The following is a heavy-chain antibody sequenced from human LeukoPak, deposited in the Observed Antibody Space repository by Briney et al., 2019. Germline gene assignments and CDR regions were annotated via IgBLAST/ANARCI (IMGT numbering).Heavy chain of an antibody. V-gene: IGHV1-2*02. CDR2: INPNSGGT. CDR1: GYTFTGYY. CDR3: ARGSGDTGTYYFDY. J-gene: IGHJ4*02. D-gene: IGHD2-21*01. Sequence: ASVKVSCKASGYTFTGYYMHWVRQAPGQGLEWMGWINPNSGGTNYAQKFQGRVTMTRDTSISTAYMELSRLRSDDTAVYYCARGSGDTGTYYFDYWGQGTLVTVSS.